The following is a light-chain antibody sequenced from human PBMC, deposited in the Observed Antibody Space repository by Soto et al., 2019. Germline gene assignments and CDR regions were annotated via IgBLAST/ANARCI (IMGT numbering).Light chain of an antibody. CDR2: DAS. CDR1: QDISNY. Sequence: DNQITQSPSSLSASVGERVTIPCQASQDISNYLNWYQQKPGKAPKLLIYDASHLETGVPSRFSGSGSGTDFTFTISSLQPEDIATYYCQQYDNLPLTFGGGTKVDIK. J-gene: IGKJ4*01. V-gene: IGKV1-33*01. CDR3: QQYDNLPLT.